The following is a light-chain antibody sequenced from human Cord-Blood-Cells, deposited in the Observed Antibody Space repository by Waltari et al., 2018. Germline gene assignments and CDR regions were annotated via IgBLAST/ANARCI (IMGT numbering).Light chain of an antibody. J-gene: IGLJ3*02. V-gene: IGLV2-14*01. CDR3: SSYTSSSTWV. CDR1: SSDVGGYNY. CDR2: DVS. Sequence: QSALTQPASVSGSPGQSITISCTGTSSDVGGYNYVSWYQQHPGKAPNIMIYDVSKRPSGVSNRFSASKSGNTASLTISGLQAEDEADYYCSSYTSSSTWVFGGGTKLTVL.